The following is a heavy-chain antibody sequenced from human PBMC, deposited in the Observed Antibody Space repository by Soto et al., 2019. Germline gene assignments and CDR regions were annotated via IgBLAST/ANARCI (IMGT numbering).Heavy chain of an antibody. CDR2: IYYSGLA. J-gene: IGHJ3*02. CDR1: GDSMTISDFL. D-gene: IGHD2-2*01. Sequence: QLLESGPGLVKPSETLSLSCTVSGDSMTISDFLWGWVRQPPGMVLGWIGGIYYSGLANSNPSLRSRATMSGDTSRNQFFLNVTSVTAADTAVYYCARPVYAHGAFDIWGQGTLVTVSS. V-gene: IGHV4-39*01. CDR3: ARPVYAHGAFDI.